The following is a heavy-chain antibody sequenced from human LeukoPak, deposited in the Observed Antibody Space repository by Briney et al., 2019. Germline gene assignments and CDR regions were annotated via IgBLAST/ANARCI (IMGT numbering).Heavy chain of an antibody. V-gene: IGHV3-23*01. CDR2: ISGSGGST. Sequence: PGGSLRLSCAASGFTFSSYAMSWVRQAPGKGLEWVSAISGSGGSTYYADSVKGRFTISRDNYKNTLYLQMNSLSAEDTAVYYCEKHRWELSFLADYWGQGTLVTVSS. CDR1: GFTFSSYA. J-gene: IGHJ4*02. D-gene: IGHD3-16*02. CDR3: EKHRWELSFLADY.